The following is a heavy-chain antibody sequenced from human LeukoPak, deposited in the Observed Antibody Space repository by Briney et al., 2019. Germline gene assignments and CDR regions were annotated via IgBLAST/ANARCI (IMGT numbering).Heavy chain of an antibody. CDR3: AKDPAYSSGWYNGPRVQYGHYYYYGMDV. CDR2: ISGRGGST. CDR1: GFTFSSYA. D-gene: IGHD6-19*01. Sequence: PGGSLRLACAASGFTFSSYAMSWVRQAPGKGLEWVSAISGRGGSTYYADSVKGRFTISRDNSTKALYRQTNSLSDEDTAVYYCAKDPAYSSGWYNGPRVQYGHYYYYGMDVWGQGTTVTVSS. V-gene: IGHV3-23*01. J-gene: IGHJ6*02.